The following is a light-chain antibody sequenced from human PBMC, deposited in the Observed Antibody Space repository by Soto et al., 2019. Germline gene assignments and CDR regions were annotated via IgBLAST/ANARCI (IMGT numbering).Light chain of an antibody. J-gene: IGKJ2*01. CDR3: MQGRLPYT. CDR1: QSLVHSDGNTY. CDR2: KVS. Sequence: DVVMTQSPLSLPVTLGQPASISCRSSQSLVHSDGNTYLNWFQQRPGQSPRRLIYKVSNRDSGVPDRFSGSGSGTDFTLKISRVEAEDVGVYYCMQGRLPYTFGQGTKLEIK. V-gene: IGKV2-30*02.